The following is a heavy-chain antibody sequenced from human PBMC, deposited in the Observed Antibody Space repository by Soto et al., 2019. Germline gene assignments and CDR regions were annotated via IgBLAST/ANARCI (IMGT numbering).Heavy chain of an antibody. V-gene: IGHV3-33*01. D-gene: IGHD6-19*01. Sequence: QVQLVESGGGVVQPGRSLRLSCAASGFTFSSYGMHWVRQAPGKGLEWVAGICYDGSNKYLADSVKGRFTISRDNSNNTLCLQMNCIDAGQTAVYYCASECAVYSSGLYQRAGFNYWGQGTLVTVSS. CDR2: ICYDGSNK. CDR3: ASECAVYSSGLYQRAGFNY. J-gene: IGHJ4*02. CDR1: GFTFSSYG.